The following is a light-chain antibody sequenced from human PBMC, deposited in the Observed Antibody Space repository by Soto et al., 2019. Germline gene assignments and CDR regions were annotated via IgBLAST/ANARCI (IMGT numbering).Light chain of an antibody. J-gene: IGKJ1*01. CDR2: KAS. CDR1: ESISNW. CDR3: QQYDTFPRT. Sequence: DIQMTQSPSTLSASVGDRVTITCRASESISNWLAWYQQKPGKAPKLLMYKASTLESGVPSRFSGSGSGTEFTLTIGSLQPDDFASYYCQQYDTFPRTFGQGTKVEIK. V-gene: IGKV1-5*03.